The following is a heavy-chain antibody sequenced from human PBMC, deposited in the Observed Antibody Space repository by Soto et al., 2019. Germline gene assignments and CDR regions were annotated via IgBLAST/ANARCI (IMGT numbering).Heavy chain of an antibody. V-gene: IGHV3-7*05. D-gene: IGHD3-3*01. J-gene: IGHJ6*02. CDR2: IKQDGSEK. CDR1: GFTFSSSW. CDR3: ARNTYDFWSGYYEARVRNYYYYGMDV. Sequence: GGSLRLSCAASGFTFSSSWMCWVRQAPGKGLEWVANIKQDGSEKYYVDSVKGRFTISRDNAKNSLYLQMNSRRAEDTAVYYCARNTYDFWSGYYEARVRNYYYYGMDVWGQGTTVTVSS.